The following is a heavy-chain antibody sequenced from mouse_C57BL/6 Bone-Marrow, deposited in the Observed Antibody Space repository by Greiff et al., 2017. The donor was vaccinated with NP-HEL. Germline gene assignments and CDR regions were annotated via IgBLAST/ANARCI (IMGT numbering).Heavy chain of an antibody. Sequence: VKLQQPGAELVKPGASVKLSCKASGYTFTSYWMQWVKQRPGQGLEWIGEIDPSDSYTNYNQKFKGKATLTVDTSSSTAYMQLSSLTSEDSAVYYCARSYYAKFAYWGQGTLVTVSA. V-gene: IGHV1-50*01. CDR3: ARSYYAKFAY. D-gene: IGHD1-1*02. J-gene: IGHJ3*01. CDR1: GYTFTSYW. CDR2: IDPSDSYT.